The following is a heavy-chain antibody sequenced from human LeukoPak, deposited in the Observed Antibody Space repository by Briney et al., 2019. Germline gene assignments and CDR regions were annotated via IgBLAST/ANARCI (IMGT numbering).Heavy chain of an antibody. CDR1: GYTFTGYY. V-gene: IGHV1-2*02. D-gene: IGHD6-13*01. CDR3: ASGSLAAAGTAYYYYYYMDV. CDR2: INPNSGGT. J-gene: IGHJ6*03. Sequence: ASVKVSCKASGYTFTGYYMHWVRQAPGQGLAWMGWINPNSGGTNYAQKFQGRVTMTRDTSISTAYMELSRLRSDDTAVYYCASGSLAAAGTAYYYYYYMDVWGKGTTVTVSS.